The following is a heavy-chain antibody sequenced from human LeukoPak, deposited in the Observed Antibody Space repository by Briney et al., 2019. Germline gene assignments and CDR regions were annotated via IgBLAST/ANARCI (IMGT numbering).Heavy chain of an antibody. CDR3: VREPASPGTWWYPDL. CDR1: GFTFSNYD. V-gene: IGHV3-13*01. Sequence: GGSLRLSCVASGFTFSNYDMHWVRQAAGRGLEWISAIDPAGNTWYSDSVKGRFTISRENAKSSLSLQMNSLRAADTAVYYCVREPASPGTWWYPDLWGRGTLVTVSS. J-gene: IGHJ2*01. CDR2: IDPAGNT. D-gene: IGHD1-1*01.